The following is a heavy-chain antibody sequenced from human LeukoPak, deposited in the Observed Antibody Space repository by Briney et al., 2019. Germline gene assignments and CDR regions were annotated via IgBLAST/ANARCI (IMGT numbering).Heavy chain of an antibody. J-gene: IGHJ6*03. V-gene: IGHV1-2*02. Sequence: GASVKVSCKASGYTFTGYYMHWVRQAPGQGLEWMGWINPNSGGTNYAQKFQGRVTMTRDTAISTAYMELSRLISDDTAVYYCARGEVGAVAGTNYYYYYYMDVWGKGTTVTVSS. CDR1: GYTFTGYY. CDR3: ARGEVGAVAGTNYYYYYYMDV. CDR2: INPNSGGT. D-gene: IGHD6-19*01.